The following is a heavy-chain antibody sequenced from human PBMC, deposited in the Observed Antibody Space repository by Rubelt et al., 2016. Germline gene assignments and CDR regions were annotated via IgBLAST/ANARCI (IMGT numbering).Heavy chain of an antibody. D-gene: IGHD5-18*01. CDR2: IKSNTDGGTT. CDR1: GFTFSNAC. V-gene: IGHV3-15*07. J-gene: IGHJ4*02. CDR3: TTDTAMDNDFDY. Sequence: EVQLVESGGGLVKPGGSLRLSCAASGFTFSNACMNWVRQAPGKGLEWVGRIKSNTDGGTTAYAAPVKGRFTISRDDSKNTLYLQMSCLKTEDTAVCYCTTDTAMDNDFDYWGQGTLVTVSS.